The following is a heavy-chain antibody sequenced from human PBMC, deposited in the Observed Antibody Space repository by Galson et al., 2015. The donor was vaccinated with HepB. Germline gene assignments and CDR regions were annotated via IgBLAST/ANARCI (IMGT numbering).Heavy chain of an antibody. CDR3: AKQATITDAFDI. CDR2: IIPIFGIA. CDR1: GGTFSSYA. V-gene: IGHV1-69*10. Sequence: SVKLSCKASGGTFSSYAISWVRQAPGQGLEWMGGIIPIFGIANFAQKFQGRVTITADKSTSTAYMELSSLRSEDTAVYYCAKQATITDAFDIWGQGTMVTVSS. D-gene: IGHD5-24*01. J-gene: IGHJ3*02.